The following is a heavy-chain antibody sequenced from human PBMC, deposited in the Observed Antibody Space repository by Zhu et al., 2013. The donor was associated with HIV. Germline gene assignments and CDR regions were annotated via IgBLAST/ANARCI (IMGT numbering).Heavy chain of an antibody. CDR2: INPNSGGT. D-gene: IGHD1-26*01. CDR1: GYTFIGYY. V-gene: IGHV1-2*02. CDR3: ARETGGYFQH. Sequence: QVQLVQSGAEVKKPGASVKVSCKASGYTFIGYYIHWVRQAPGQGLEWMGWINPNSGGTNYAQNFQGRVTMTRDTSITTAYMDLTRLISDDTAVYYCARETGGYFQHWGQGTLVSVSS. J-gene: IGHJ1*01.